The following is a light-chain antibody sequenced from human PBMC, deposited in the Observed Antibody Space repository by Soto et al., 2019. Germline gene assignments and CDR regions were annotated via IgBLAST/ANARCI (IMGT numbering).Light chain of an antibody. CDR2: QDS. Sequence: SYELTQPPSVSVSPGQTASNTCSGDKLGDKYACWYQQKPGQSPVLVIYQDSKRPSGIPERFSGSNSGNTATLTISGTQAMDEADYYCQAWDSSTAFFGTGTKVTVL. J-gene: IGLJ1*01. CDR1: KLGDKY. V-gene: IGLV3-1*01. CDR3: QAWDSSTAF.